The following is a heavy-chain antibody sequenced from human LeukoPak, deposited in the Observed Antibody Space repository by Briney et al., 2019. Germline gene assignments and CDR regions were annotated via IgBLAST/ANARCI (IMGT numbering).Heavy chain of an antibody. Sequence: PSETLSLTCTVSGGSISSYYWSWIRQPPGKGLEWIGYIYYSGSTNYNPSLKSRVTISVDTSKNQFSLKLSSVTAADTAVYYCARDRVGFHYYYGMDVWGQGTTATVSS. CDR1: GGSISSYY. CDR3: ARDRVGFHYYYGMDV. D-gene: IGHD2-15*01. J-gene: IGHJ6*02. V-gene: IGHV4-59*01. CDR2: IYYSGST.